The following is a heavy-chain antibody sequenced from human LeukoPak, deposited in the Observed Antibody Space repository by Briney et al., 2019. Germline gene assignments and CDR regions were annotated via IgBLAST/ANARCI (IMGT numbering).Heavy chain of an antibody. CDR1: RLTFINYA. D-gene: IGHD4-17*01. V-gene: IGHV3-30-3*01. CDR2: ISFDGASI. J-gene: IGHJ4*02. Sequence: GRSLRLSCAASRLTFINYAMHWVRQAPGKGLEWVAFISFDGASIYYADSVKGRFTISRDNSENTMYLQMNSLRLDDTATYYCASDIDGDRYFDYWGRGTLVTVSS. CDR3: ASDIDGDRYFDY.